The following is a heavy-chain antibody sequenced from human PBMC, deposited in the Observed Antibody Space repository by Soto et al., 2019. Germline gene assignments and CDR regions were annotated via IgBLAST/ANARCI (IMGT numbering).Heavy chain of an antibody. J-gene: IGHJ5*02. V-gene: IGHV3-30*03. CDR2: ISYDGSNK. Sequence: QVQLVESGGGVVQPGRSLRLSCAASGFTFSSYGMHWVRQAPGKGLQWVAVISYDGSNKYYADSVKGRFTISRDNSKNTVYLQMQSLSAEDTAVCYCATHDVGFGEPDGFDAWGPGTLVTVSS. CDR1: GFTFSSYG. D-gene: IGHD3-10*01. CDR3: ATHDVGFGEPDGFDA.